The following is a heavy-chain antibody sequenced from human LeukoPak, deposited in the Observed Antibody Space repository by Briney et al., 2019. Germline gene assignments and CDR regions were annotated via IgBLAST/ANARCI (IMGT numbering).Heavy chain of an antibody. CDR2: INPNSGGT. V-gene: IGHV1-2*02. CDR1: GYTFTGYY. J-gene: IGHJ4*02. Sequence: ASVKVSCKASGYTFTGYYMHWVRQAPRQGLEWMGWINPNSGGTNYAQKFQGRVTMTRDTSISTAYMELSRLRSDDTAVYYCARGHSSGWRRTWPFDYWGQGTLVTVSS. CDR3: ARGHSSGWRRTWPFDY. D-gene: IGHD6-19*01.